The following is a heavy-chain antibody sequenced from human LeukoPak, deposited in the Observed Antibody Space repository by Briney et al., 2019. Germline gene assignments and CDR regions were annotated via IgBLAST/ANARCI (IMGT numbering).Heavy chain of an antibody. CDR1: GYTFINYG. Sequence: ASVKVSCKASGYTFINYGIGWVRQAPGQGLEWMGWITAYNDNTNYAQKLQGRVTMTTDTSTSTAYMELRSLRSDDTAVYYCARALLWFGEPSHIDYWGQGTLVTASS. D-gene: IGHD3-10*01. J-gene: IGHJ4*02. V-gene: IGHV1-18*01. CDR3: ARALLWFGEPSHIDY. CDR2: ITAYNDNT.